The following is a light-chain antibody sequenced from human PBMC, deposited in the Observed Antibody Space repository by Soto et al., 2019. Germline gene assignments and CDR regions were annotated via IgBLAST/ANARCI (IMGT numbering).Light chain of an antibody. Sequence: QSVLTQPPSVSGAPGQRVTISCSGSSSNIGAGYDVQWYRQFPGTAPKLIIYANSDRPSGVPDRFSGSKSGTSASLAITGLQAEDEADYYCQSYDSSLIVSKGFRTGTKVTVL. CDR2: ANS. CDR1: SSNIGAGYD. CDR3: QSYDSSLIVSKG. J-gene: IGLJ1*01. V-gene: IGLV1-40*01.